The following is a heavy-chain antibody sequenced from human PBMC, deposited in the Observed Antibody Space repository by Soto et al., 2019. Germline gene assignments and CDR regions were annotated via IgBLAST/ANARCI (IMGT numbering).Heavy chain of an antibody. CDR3: AIDRFYYDTRGFYNDGRLFY. V-gene: IGHV3-23*01. CDR1: GFTFSTYA. CDR2: LSGSGGST. Sequence: GGSLRLSCAASGFTFSTYAVNWVRQAPGKGLEWVSSLSGSGGSTFYADSVKGRFTISRDNSKNTLHLQMNSLGADDTAVYYCAIDRFYYDTRGFYNDGRLFYWGQGTLVTVSS. D-gene: IGHD3-22*01. J-gene: IGHJ4*02.